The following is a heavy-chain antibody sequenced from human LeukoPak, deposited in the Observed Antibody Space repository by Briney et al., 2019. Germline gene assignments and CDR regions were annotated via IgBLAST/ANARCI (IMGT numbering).Heavy chain of an antibody. CDR3: ARVPMGPSDYYFDY. Sequence: NTSETLSLTCTVSGGSISSGSYYWNWIRQPAGKGLEWIGRIYTSGSTNYNPSLKSRVTISVDTSKDQFSLKLSSVTAADTAVYYCARVPMGPSDYYFDYWGQGTLVTVSS. V-gene: IGHV4-61*02. CDR1: GGSISSGSYY. D-gene: IGHD2-21*02. CDR2: IYTSGST. J-gene: IGHJ4*02.